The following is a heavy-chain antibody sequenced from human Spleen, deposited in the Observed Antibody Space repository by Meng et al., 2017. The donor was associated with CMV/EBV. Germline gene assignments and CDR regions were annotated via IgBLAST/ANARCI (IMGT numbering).Heavy chain of an antibody. V-gene: IGHV1-2*02. CDR2: INPNSGGA. J-gene: IGHJ4*02. D-gene: IGHD3-22*01. CDR1: GYPFPNFY. Sequence: GYPFPNFYISWVRQAPGQGLEWLGWINPNSGGAVYAQKFQGRVTMVMDTSISTAYLELSGLTSDDAAVYYCARAEFFDSSGYYLGNYWGQGTLVTVSS. CDR3: ARAEFFDSSGYYLGNY.